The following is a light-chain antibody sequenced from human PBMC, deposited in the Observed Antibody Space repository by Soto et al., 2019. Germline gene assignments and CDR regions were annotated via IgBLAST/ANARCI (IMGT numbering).Light chain of an antibody. CDR3: QQGS. J-gene: IGKJ4*01. V-gene: IGKV3-11*01. CDR2: DAS. CDR1: QSVSSY. Sequence: EIVLTQSPATLSLSPGERATLSRRASQSVSSYLAWYQQKPGQAPRLLIYDASNRATGIPARFSGSGSGTDFTLTISRLEPEDFAVYYCQQGSFGGGTKV.